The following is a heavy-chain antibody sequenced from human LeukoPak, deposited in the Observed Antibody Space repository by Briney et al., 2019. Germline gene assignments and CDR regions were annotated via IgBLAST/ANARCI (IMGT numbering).Heavy chain of an antibody. CDR1: GGSISSSSYY. CDR3: ARGRVSSSSWSSTYYYYFYMDV. J-gene: IGHJ6*03. V-gene: IGHV4-39*07. Sequence: SETLSLTCTVSGGSISSSSYYRGWIRQPPGKGLEWIGSIYYSGSTYYNPSLNSRVTISRDTSKNHFSLELSSVTAADTAVYFCARGRVSSSSWSSTYYYYFYMDVWGKGTTVTVSS. D-gene: IGHD6-13*01. CDR2: IYYSGST.